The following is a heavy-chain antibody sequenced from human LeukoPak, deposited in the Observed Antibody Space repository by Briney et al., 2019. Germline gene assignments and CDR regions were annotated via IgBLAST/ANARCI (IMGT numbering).Heavy chain of an antibody. Sequence: SEILSLTCTVSGGSISSYYWSWIRQPPGKGLEWIGYIYYSGSTNYNPSLKSRVTISVDASKNQFSLKLSSVTAADTAIYYCARVKIPSVYYYYMDVWGKGTTVTVSS. V-gene: IGHV4-59*01. CDR3: ARVKIPSVYYYYMDV. J-gene: IGHJ6*03. CDR1: GGSISSYY. CDR2: IYYSGST. D-gene: IGHD2-21*01.